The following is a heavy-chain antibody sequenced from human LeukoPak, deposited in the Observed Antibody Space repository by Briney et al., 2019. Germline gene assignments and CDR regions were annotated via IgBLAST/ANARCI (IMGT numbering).Heavy chain of an antibody. CDR1: GYSISSGYY. CDR3: ARDLGYYDILTGYYNDAFDI. CDR2: INHSGST. J-gene: IGHJ3*02. Sequence: PSETLSLTCTVSGYSISSGYYWGWIRQPPGKGLEWIGEINHSGSTNYNPSLKSRVTISVDTSKNQFSLKLSSVTAADTAVYYCARDLGYYDILTGYYNDAFDIWGQGTMVTVSS. V-gene: IGHV4-38-2*02. D-gene: IGHD3-9*01.